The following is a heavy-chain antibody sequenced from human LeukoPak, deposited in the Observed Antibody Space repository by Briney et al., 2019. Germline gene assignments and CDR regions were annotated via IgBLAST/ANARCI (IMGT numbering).Heavy chain of an antibody. CDR1: GYTFTGYY. J-gene: IGHJ4*02. D-gene: IGHD6-19*01. CDR3: AKDQYSSGWYYFDY. CDR2: INPNSGGT. V-gene: IGHV1-2*02. Sequence: ASVKVSCKASGYTFTGYYMHWVRQAPGQGLEWMGWINPNSGGTNYAQKFQGRVTMTRDTSISTAYMELSRLRSDDTAVYYCAKDQYSSGWYYFDYWGQGTLVTVSS.